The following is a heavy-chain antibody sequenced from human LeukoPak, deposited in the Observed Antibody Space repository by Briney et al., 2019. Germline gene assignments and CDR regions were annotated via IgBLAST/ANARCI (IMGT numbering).Heavy chain of an antibody. CDR2: ISGSGGST. CDR1: GFTFSSYA. CDR3: AKFLFMVRGVIEAFDI. Sequence: GGSLRLSCAASGFTFSSYAMSWVRQAPGKGLEWVSAISGSGGSTYYADSVKGRFTISRDNSKNTLYLQMNSLRAEDTAVYYCAKFLFMVRGVIEAFDIWGQGTMVTVSS. V-gene: IGHV3-23*01. J-gene: IGHJ3*02. D-gene: IGHD3-10*01.